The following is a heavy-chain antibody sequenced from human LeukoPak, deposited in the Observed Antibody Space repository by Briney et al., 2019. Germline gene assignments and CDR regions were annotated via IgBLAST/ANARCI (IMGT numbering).Heavy chain of an antibody. CDR1: GFTFSGYG. CDR3: AKKKIGTTWSVGY. J-gene: IGHJ4*02. D-gene: IGHD1-7*01. V-gene: IGHV3-30*18. CDR2: ISFDASLE. Sequence: PGRSLSLSCAASGFTFSGYGMHWVRQAPGKGLEWVAVISFDASLEYYADSVKGRFTISRDNSKNTLYLQMNSLKPEDTAVYYCAKKKIGTTWSVGYWGQGTLVPVS.